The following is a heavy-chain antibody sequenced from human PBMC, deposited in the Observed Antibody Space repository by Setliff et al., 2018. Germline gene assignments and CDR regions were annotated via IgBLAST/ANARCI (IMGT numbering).Heavy chain of an antibody. CDR1: GGSMSNYF. CDR2: ISSGGST. D-gene: IGHD1-26*01. CDR3: AAPGGGSYRF. J-gene: IGHJ4*02. V-gene: IGHV4-4*08. Sequence: SETLSLTCSVAGGSMSNYFWSWVRRPPGKGLEWIGFISSGGSTIYSPSLKSRATISVDTSKNQFSLRLTSVTAADTAIYYCAAPGGGSYRFWGQGTLVTVSS.